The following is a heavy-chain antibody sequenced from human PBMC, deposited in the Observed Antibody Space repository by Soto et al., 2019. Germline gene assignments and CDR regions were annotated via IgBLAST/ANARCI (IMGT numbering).Heavy chain of an antibody. CDR1: GFTVSINY. D-gene: IGHD6-13*01. V-gene: IGHV3-53*01. CDR2: IYSGGST. Sequence: GGSLRLSCAASGFTVSINYMSWVRQAPGKGLEWVSVIYSGGSTYYADSVKGRFTISRDNSKNTLYLQMNSLRAEDTAVYYCARAISSWYNWFDPWGQGTLVTVSS. J-gene: IGHJ5*02. CDR3: ARAISSWYNWFDP.